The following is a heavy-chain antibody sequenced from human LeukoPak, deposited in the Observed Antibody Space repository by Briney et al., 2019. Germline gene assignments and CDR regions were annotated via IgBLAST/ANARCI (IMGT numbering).Heavy chain of an antibody. V-gene: IGHV4-59*01. CDR1: GGSISNYY. CDR2: IYYSGRT. J-gene: IGHJ4*02. CDR3: ARDRGDGHNLFDY. Sequence: SETLSLTCTVSGGSISNYYWSWIRQPPGKGLEWIGYIYYSGRTNYNPSLKSRVTISVDTSKNQFSLKVSSVTAADTAVYYCARDRGDGHNLFDYWGQGTLVTVSS. D-gene: IGHD5-24*01.